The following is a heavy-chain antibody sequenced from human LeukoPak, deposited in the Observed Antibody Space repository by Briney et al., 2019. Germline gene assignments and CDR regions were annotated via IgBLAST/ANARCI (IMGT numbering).Heavy chain of an antibody. J-gene: IGHJ4*02. V-gene: IGHV4-59*11. CDR1: GGSISSHY. D-gene: IGHD6-19*01. Sequence: SETLSLTCTVSGGSISSHYWSWIRQPPGKGLEWIGYIYYSGSTNYNPSLKSRVTISVDTSKNQFSLKLSSVTAADTAVYYCARDFSNSGWFLYDYWGQGTLVTVSS. CDR2: IYYSGST. CDR3: ARDFSNSGWFLYDY.